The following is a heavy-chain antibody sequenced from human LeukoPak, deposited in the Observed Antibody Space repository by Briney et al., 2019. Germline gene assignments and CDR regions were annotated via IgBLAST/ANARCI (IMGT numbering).Heavy chain of an antibody. Sequence: GGSLRLSCAASGFIFRGHAMNWVRQAPGKGLERVSTVSGSGNATYYADSVKGRFTISRDNSKNTLYLHMNSLRAEDTAIYFCAKDQNGYNKPADYWGQGTLVTVSS. CDR3: AKDQNGYNKPADY. CDR2: VSGSGNAT. J-gene: IGHJ4*02. D-gene: IGHD3-10*01. V-gene: IGHV3-23*01. CDR1: GFIFRGHA.